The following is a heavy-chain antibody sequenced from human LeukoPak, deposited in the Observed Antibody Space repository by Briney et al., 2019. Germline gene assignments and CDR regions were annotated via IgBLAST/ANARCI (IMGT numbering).Heavy chain of an antibody. V-gene: IGHV4-30-2*01. Sequence: PSETLSLTGAVSGGSISSGGYSWNWIRQPPGKGLEWIGYIYHSGTTYYNPSLKSRVTISVDRSKNQFSLKLSSVTAADTAVYYCARDQSSSWYWFDPWGQGTLVTVSS. CDR1: GGSISSGGYS. D-gene: IGHD6-13*01. CDR2: IYHSGTT. CDR3: ARDQSSSWYWFDP. J-gene: IGHJ5*02.